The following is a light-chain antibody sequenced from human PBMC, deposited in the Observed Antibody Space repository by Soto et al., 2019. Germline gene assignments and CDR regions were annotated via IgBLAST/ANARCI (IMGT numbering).Light chain of an antibody. J-gene: IGKJ4*01. V-gene: IGKV1-39*01. Sequence: DIQMTQSPSSLSASVEDRVIITCRASQSISNHLNWYQQKPGKAPKLLIFAASSLQSGVPSRFSGSRSGPDFTLTISSLQPEDIATYYCQQYDNLPLTFGGGTKVEIK. CDR3: QQYDNLPLT. CDR2: AAS. CDR1: QSISNH.